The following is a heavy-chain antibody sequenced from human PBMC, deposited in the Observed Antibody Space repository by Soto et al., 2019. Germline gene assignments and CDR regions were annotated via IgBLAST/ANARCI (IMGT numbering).Heavy chain of an antibody. V-gene: IGHV4-39*01. D-gene: IGHD3-10*01. CDR3: ARHYGYYSHYMDV. CDR1: GDSISNNNFY. CDR2: IYYSGST. J-gene: IGHJ6*03. Sequence: PSETLSLTCTVSGDSISNNNFYWGWIRQPPGKGLEWIGSIYYSGSTYYNPSLKSRVTISVDTPNNQLSLKLSSVTAADTAVYYCARHYGYYSHYMDVWTKGTTVTVSS.